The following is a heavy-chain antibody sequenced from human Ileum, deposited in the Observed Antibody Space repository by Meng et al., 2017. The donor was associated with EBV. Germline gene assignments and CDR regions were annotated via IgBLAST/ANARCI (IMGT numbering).Heavy chain of an antibody. J-gene: IGHJ5*02. CDR2: MYDSENA. V-gene: IGHV4-61*03. CDR1: GGSVSSNDYL. CDR3: AYYFVGRGGPGS. D-gene: IGHD3-9*01. Sequence: QVQLQELGPGLVKPSETLSPTCSVSGGSVSSNDYLWSWIRQPPGKGLEWIGCMYDSENAKYNPSLNSRVTISIDTTRNHFVLKLTSVTAADTAVYYCAYYFVGRGGPGSWGQGTLVTVSS.